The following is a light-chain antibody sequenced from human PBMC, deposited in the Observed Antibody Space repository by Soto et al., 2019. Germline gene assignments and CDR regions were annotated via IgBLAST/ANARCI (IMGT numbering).Light chain of an antibody. CDR2: EVS. V-gene: IGKV2D-29*01. CDR3: MQSVRLPLS. Sequence: DDVLTQTPVSLSASPGQPASISCKSAESLLHSGGKTYLSWYLHMPSQPPQILIHEVSKRFSGVPDRFSGSGSGTDFTLRISRVEPEEAGVYYCMQSVRLPLSFGGGTRLEI. J-gene: IGKJ4*01. CDR1: ESLLHSGGKTY.